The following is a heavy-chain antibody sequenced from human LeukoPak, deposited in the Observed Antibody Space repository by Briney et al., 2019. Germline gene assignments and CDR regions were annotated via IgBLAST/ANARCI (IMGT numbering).Heavy chain of an antibody. CDR2: IYYSGST. CDR3: ARDRSLYGDYSLLGAFDI. Sequence: SETLSLTCTVFGGSISSHYWSWIRQPPGKGLEWIGYIYYSGSTNYNPSLKSRVTISVDTSKNQFSLKLSSVTAADTAVYYCARDRSLYGDYSLLGAFDIWGQGTMVTVSS. V-gene: IGHV4-59*11. CDR1: GGSISSHY. D-gene: IGHD4-17*01. J-gene: IGHJ3*02.